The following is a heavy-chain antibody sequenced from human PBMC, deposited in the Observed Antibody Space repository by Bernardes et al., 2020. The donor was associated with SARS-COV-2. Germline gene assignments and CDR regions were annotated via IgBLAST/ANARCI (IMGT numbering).Heavy chain of an antibody. CDR3: AREGITLVRGGAVFDY. V-gene: IGHV1-18*01. CDR2: IDTITGNT. Sequence: ASVKVSCKASGYIFISYGVSWMRQAPGQGLEWMGWIDTITGNTTSAQKFQGRVTMTTDTSTTTVSLELTDLRSDDTAIYFCAREGITLVRGGAVFDYWGQGTLVTVSS. J-gene: IGHJ4*02. D-gene: IGHD3-10*01. CDR1: GYIFISYG.